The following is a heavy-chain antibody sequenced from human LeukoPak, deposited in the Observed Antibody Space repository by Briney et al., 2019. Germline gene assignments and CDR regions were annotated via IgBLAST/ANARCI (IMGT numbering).Heavy chain of an antibody. D-gene: IGHD2-2*01. Sequence: GGSLRLSRAASGFTFSSFWMSWVRQAPGQGLGWVANIKKGGSEKYYVDSVKGRFTISRDNAKDTMYLQMDSLQAEEKAVYYGAREPVVIPAAMPVSYFDYWGQGTLVTVSS. CDR3: AREPVVIPAAMPVSYFDY. V-gene: IGHV3-7*01. J-gene: IGHJ4*02. CDR1: GFTFSSFW. CDR2: IKKGGSEK.